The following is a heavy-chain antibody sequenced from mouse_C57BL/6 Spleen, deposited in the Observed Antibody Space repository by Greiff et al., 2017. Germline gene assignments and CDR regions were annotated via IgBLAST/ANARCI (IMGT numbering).Heavy chain of an antibody. CDR3: ARDYGSEGYFDY. V-gene: IGHV1-54*01. J-gene: IGHJ2*01. CDR2: INPGSGGT. D-gene: IGHD1-2*01. Sequence: WIGVINPGSGGTNYNEKFKGKATLTADKSSSTAYMQLSSLTSEDSAVYFCARDYGSEGYFDYWGQGTTLTVSS.